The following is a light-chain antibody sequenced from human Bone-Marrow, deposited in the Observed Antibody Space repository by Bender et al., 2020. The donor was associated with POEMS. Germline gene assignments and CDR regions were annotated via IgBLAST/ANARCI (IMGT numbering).Light chain of an antibody. CDR2: SSH. CDR1: SSNIGAHA. Sequence: QSVLTQLPSASGTPGQRVTISCSGGSSNIGAHAVNWYQHLPGTDPKLLIYSSHRRPSEVPDRFSGSRSGTSASLAISGLQSEDEADYYCAVWDDSLNGWVVGGGTKLTVL. V-gene: IGLV1-44*01. CDR3: AVWDDSLNGWV. J-gene: IGLJ3*02.